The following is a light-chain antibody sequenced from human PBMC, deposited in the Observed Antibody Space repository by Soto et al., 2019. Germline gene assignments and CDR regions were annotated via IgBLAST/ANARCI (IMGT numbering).Light chain of an antibody. V-gene: IGKV3-15*01. CDR1: QSVRSN. CDR3: QRYNNWPLT. CDR2: DAS. Sequence: EIVMTQSPATLSVSPGERATLSCRASQSVRSNLAWYQQKPGQAPRLLIYDASTRATGVPARFSGSGSGTEFTLTINSLQSEDFAVYYCQRYNNWPLTFGGGTKVDIK. J-gene: IGKJ4*01.